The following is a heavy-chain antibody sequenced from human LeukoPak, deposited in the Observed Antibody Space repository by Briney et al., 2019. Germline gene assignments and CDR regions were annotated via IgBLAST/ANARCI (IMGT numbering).Heavy chain of an antibody. CDR2: ISAHNGHT. Sequence: GASVKVSCKASGYTFTDYYIHWVRQAPGQGLEWMGWISAHNGHTNYVQKFQGRVTMTTDTYTNTAYMELRSLRSDDTAVYYCARVGALVVFNWFDPWGQGTLVTVSS. J-gene: IGHJ5*02. V-gene: IGHV1-18*04. D-gene: IGHD2-15*01. CDR1: GYTFTDYY. CDR3: ARVGALVVFNWFDP.